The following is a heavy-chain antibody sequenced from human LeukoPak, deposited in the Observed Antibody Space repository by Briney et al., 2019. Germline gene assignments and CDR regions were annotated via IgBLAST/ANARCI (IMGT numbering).Heavy chain of an antibody. V-gene: IGHV1-69*13. D-gene: IGHD3-3*01. CDR2: IIPIFGTA. CDR1: GGTFSSYA. Sequence: ASVKVSCKASGGTFSSYAISWVRQAPGQGLEWMGGIIPIFGTANYAQKFQGRVTITADESTSTAYMELSSLRSEDTAVYYCARDRAPRYADNFAVVPTMGIASFDYWGQGTLVTVSS. CDR3: ARDRAPRYADNFAVVPTMGIASFDY. J-gene: IGHJ4*02.